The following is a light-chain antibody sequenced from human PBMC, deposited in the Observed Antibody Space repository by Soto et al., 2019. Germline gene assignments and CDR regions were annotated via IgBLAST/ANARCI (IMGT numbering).Light chain of an antibody. J-gene: IGKJ4*01. CDR1: QSVGNN. Sequence: EIVVTQSPATLSVSPGERATLSCRASQSVGNNFAWYQQKPSQAPRLLIFATSTRATGVTARFSGSGSGTEFTLTIGSLQSEDFAVYYCQQYSDWPLTFGGGAKVEIE. V-gene: IGKV3-15*01. CDR3: QQYSDWPLT. CDR2: ATS.